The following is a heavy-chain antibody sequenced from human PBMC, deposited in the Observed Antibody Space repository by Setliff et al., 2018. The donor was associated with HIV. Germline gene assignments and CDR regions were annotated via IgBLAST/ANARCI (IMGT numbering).Heavy chain of an antibody. V-gene: IGHV4-4*07. J-gene: IGHJ3*02. D-gene: IGHD6-13*01. CDR1: GDSVSGYY. CDR3: ARDRIEVIAETPHDVFDI. CDR2: VHSSATS. Sequence: SSETLSLTCAVSGDSVSGYYWSWLRQSAGRGLEWIGRVHSSATSNYNPSLKGRVAMSVDTAKNQFSLKLTSVSAADTAVYFCARDRIEVIAETPHDVFDIWGRGTMVT.